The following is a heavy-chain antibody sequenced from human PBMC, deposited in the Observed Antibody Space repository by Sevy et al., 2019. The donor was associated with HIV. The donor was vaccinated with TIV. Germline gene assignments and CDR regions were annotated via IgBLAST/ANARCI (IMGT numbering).Heavy chain of an antibody. D-gene: IGHD2-2*01. Sequence: GGSLRLSCAASGFTFSSYWLNWVRQAPGKGLEWVANIKQDGSERYYVDSVKGRFTISRDNAKNSLYLQMNSLRAEDTAVCYCARGSFCSSASCYSGGYHYWGQGTLVTVSS. CDR1: GFTFSSYW. J-gene: IGHJ4*02. V-gene: IGHV3-7*01. CDR3: ARGSFCSSASCYSGGYHY. CDR2: IKQDGSER.